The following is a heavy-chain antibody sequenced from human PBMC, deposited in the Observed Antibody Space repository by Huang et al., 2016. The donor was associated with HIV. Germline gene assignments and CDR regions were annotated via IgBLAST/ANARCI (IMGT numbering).Heavy chain of an antibody. CDR3: ARDPRIQSWLNFFDY. J-gene: IGHJ4*02. CDR1: GFSISRYW. Sequence: EVQLVESGGGLVQPGGSLRLSCAASGFSISRYWMHWVRQAPGKGLVWVSRINSDGRSTSYADSVKGRFTISRDNAKNTLYLQMNSLRAEDTAVYYCARDPRIQSWLNFFDYWGQGTLVSVSS. D-gene: IGHD3-22*01. V-gene: IGHV3-74*01. CDR2: INSDGRST.